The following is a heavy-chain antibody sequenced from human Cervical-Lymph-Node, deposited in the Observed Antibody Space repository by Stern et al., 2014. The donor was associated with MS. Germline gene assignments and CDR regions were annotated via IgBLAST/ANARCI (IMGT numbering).Heavy chain of an antibody. J-gene: IGHJ3*02. CDR2: VIPMYDIA. V-gene: IGHV1-69*09. Sequence: QLVQSGAEVRKPGSSVRVSCKTSGGTFSSYTISWVRQVPGQGLAWMGRVIPMYDIANYAQKFQGRVTITADKSTSTAYMELSSLRSEDTAVYYCARVPLVVLVPTRGDAFDIWGQGTMVTVSS. D-gene: IGHD2-21*01. CDR1: GGTFSSYT. CDR3: ARVPLVVLVPTRGDAFDI.